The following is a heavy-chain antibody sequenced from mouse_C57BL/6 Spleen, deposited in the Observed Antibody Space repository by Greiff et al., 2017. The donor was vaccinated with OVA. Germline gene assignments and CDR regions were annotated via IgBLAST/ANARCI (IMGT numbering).Heavy chain of an antibody. J-gene: IGHJ2*01. CDR1: GYTFTSYW. CDR2: INPSSGYT. Sequence: QVQLKQSGAELAKPGASVKLSCKASGYTFTSYWMHWVKQRPGQGLEWIGYINPSSGYTKYNQKFKDKATLTADTSSSTAYMQLSSLTYEDAAVYYCSSHYGEEGDYWGQGTTLTVSS. D-gene: IGHD1-2*01. V-gene: IGHV1-7*01. CDR3: SSHYGEEGDY.